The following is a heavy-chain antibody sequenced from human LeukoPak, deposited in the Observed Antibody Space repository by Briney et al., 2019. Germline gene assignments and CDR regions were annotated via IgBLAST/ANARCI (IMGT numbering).Heavy chain of an antibody. CDR1: GGSFSGYY. J-gene: IGHJ5*02. Sequence: SETLSLTCAVYGGSFSGYYWSWIRQPPGKELEWIGEINHSGSTNYNPSLKSRVTISVDTSKNQFSLKLSSVTAADTAVYYCARAPGMVRGVMGFGTKRYNWFDPWGQGTLVTVSS. CDR3: ARAPGMVRGVMGFGTKRYNWFDP. D-gene: IGHD3-10*01. V-gene: IGHV4-34*01. CDR2: INHSGST.